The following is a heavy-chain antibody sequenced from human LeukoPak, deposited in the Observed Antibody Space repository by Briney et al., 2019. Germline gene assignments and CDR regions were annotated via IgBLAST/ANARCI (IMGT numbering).Heavy chain of an antibody. CDR1: GGSFSGYY. J-gene: IGHJ4*02. V-gene: IGHV4-34*01. D-gene: IGHD6-13*01. CDR2: INHSGST. CDR3: ARGKRGYSSSWYDY. Sequence: SETLSLTCAVYGGSFSGYYRSWIRQPPGKGLEWIGEINHSGSTNYNPSLKSRVTISVDTSKNQFSLKLSSVTAADTAVYYCARGKRGYSSSWYDYWGQGTLVTVSS.